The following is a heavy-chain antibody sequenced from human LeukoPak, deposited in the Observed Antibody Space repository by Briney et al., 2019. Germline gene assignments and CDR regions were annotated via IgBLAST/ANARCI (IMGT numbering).Heavy chain of an antibody. J-gene: IGHJ6*03. CDR1: EFTFSGSW. V-gene: IGHV3-11*01. CDR3: ARPYYYYYYMDV. Sequence: GGSLRLSCVASEFTFSGSWMTWVRQAPGKGLEWVSYISSSGSTIYYADSVKGRFTISRDNAKNSLYLQMNSLRAEDTAVYYCARPYYYYYYMDVWGKGTTVTVSS. CDR2: ISSSGSTI.